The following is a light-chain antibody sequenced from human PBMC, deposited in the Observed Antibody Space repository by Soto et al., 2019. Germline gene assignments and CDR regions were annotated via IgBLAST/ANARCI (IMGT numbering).Light chain of an antibody. CDR3: QQYGSSGT. V-gene: IGKV3-20*01. CDR2: GAS. CDR1: HDIRSN. J-gene: IGKJ1*01. Sequence: IVMTHSPATLSVSPGKRSTVSCRASHDIRSNLAWYQQRPGQAPRLLIYGASNRATGIPDRFSGSGSGTDFTLTISRLEPEDFAVYYCQQYGSSGTFGQGTKVDI.